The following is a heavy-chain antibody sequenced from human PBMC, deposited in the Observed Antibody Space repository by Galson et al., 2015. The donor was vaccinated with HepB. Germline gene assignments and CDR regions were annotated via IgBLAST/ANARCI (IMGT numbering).Heavy chain of an antibody. CDR1: GFSLSTSGVG. CDR2: IYWNDDK. J-gene: IGHJ4*02. D-gene: IGHD7-27*01. CDR3: AHSRKLGMNFDY. V-gene: IGHV2-5*01. Sequence: PALVKPTQTLTLTCTFSGFSLSTSGVGVGWIRQPPGKALEWLALIYWNDDKRYSPSLKTRLTITKDTSKNQVVLTMTNMDPVDTGTYYCAHSRKLGMNFDYWGQGTLGTVSS.